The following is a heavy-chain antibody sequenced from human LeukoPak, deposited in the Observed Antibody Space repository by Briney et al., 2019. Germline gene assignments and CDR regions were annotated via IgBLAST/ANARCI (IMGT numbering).Heavy chain of an antibody. J-gene: IGHJ5*02. Sequence: GASVKVSCKASGYTFTSYDINWARQATGQGLEWMGWMNPNSGNTGYAQKFQGRVTMTRSTSISTAYMELSSLRSEDTAVYYCARGPNKSDGGNSGSAWFDPWGQGTLVTVSS. CDR1: GYTFTSYD. CDR3: ARGPNKSDGGNSGSAWFDP. D-gene: IGHD4-23*01. V-gene: IGHV1-8*01. CDR2: MNPNSGNT.